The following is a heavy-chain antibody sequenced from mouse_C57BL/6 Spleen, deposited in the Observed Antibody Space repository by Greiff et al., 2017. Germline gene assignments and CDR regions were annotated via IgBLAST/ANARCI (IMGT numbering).Heavy chain of an antibody. D-gene: IGHD1-1*01. CDR3: ARSPVGYPYYFDY. J-gene: IGHJ2*01. Sequence: VKLVESGAELARPGASVKLSCKASGYTFTSYGISWVKQRTGQGLEWIGEIYPRSGNTYYNEKFKGKATLTADKSSSTAYMELRSLTSEDSAVYFCARSPVGYPYYFDYWGQGTTLTVSS. CDR2: IYPRSGNT. CDR1: GYTFTSYG. V-gene: IGHV1-81*01.